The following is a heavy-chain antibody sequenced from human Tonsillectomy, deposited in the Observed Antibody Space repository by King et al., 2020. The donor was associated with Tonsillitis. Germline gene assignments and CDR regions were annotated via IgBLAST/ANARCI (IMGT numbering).Heavy chain of an antibody. D-gene: IGHD6-13*01. J-gene: IGHJ4*02. CDR1: GYTFTDYY. CDR2: INPNSGGT. Sequence: QLVQSGAEVKKPGASVKVSCKASGYTFTDYYMHWVRQAPGQGLEWMGWINPNSGGTNYAQKFQGRPTMTRDTSIRTASMELSSLKSDDTAVYSCARENSSWYGEFDYWGQGTLVTVSP. V-gene: IGHV1-2*02. CDR3: ARENSSWYGEFDY.